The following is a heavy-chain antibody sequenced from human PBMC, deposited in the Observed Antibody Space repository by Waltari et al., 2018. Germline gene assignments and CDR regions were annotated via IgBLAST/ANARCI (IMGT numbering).Heavy chain of an antibody. CDR1: GGSINSGGYY. D-gene: IGHD4-17*01. Sequence: QVQLQESGPGLVKPSQTLSLTCTVSGGSINSGGYYWCWMRQHPGKGLEWIGYIYYSGSTYYNPSLKSLVTISVDTSKNQFSLKLSSVTAADTAVYYCARGQTYGGNAFDIWGQGTMVTVSS. CDR3: ARGQTYGGNAFDI. J-gene: IGHJ3*02. CDR2: IYYSGST. V-gene: IGHV4-31*01.